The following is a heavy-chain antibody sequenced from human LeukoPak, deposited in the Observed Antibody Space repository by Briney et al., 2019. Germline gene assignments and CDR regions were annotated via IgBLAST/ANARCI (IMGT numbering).Heavy chain of an antibody. D-gene: IGHD3-22*01. CDR1: GYTFTSYG. CDR3: ARDSPYDSSGYGVDY. CDR2: ISACNGNT. J-gene: IGHJ4*02. Sequence: ASVKVSCKASGYTFTSYGISWVRQAPGQGLEWMGWISACNGNTNYAQKLQGRVTMTTDTSTSTAYMELRSLRSDDTAVYYCARDSPYDSSGYGVDYWGQGTLVTVSS. V-gene: IGHV1-18*01.